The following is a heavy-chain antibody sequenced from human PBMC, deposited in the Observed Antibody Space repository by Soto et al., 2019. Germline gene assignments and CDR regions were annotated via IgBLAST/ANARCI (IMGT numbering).Heavy chain of an antibody. CDR3: ARGGYSSGWYIPDAFDI. CDR2: INPNSGGT. J-gene: IGHJ3*02. V-gene: IGHV1-2*02. D-gene: IGHD6-19*01. CDR1: GYTFTGYY. Sequence: ASVKVSCKASGYTFTGYYMHWVRQAPGQGLEWMGWINPNSGGTNYAQKFQGRVTMTRDTSISTAYMELSRLRSDDTAVYYCARGGYSSGWYIPDAFDIWGQGTMVT.